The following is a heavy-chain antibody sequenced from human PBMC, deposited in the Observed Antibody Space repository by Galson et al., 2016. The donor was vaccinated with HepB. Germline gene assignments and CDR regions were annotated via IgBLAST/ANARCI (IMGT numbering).Heavy chain of an antibody. CDR1: GYTITSYY. CDR2: IYPSGDTT. J-gene: IGHJ4*02. Sequence: SVKVSCKASGYTITSYYMHWVRQAPGQGLEWMGVIYPSGDTTNYSQRFRGRVTMTRDTSTNTVYMELSSLRSEDTAVYYCVREGLPEVKYFDYWGQGTLATVSS. D-gene: IGHD2-2*01. CDR3: VREGLPEVKYFDY. V-gene: IGHV1-46*01.